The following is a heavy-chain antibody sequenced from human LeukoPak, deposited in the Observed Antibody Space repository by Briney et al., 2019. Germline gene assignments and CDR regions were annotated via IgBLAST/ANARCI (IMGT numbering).Heavy chain of an antibody. CDR1: GFXFSSYE. Sequence: GGSLRLSCAASGFXFSSYEMNWVRQAPGKGLEWLSYITRSGSTIYYADSVKGRFTISRDNAKNSLYLQMNSLRAEDTAVYYCARDKTPYCGGECFAFDIWGQGTMVTVSS. V-gene: IGHV3-48*03. CDR2: ITRSGSTI. CDR3: ARDKTPYCGGECFAFDI. D-gene: IGHD2-21*01. J-gene: IGHJ3*02.